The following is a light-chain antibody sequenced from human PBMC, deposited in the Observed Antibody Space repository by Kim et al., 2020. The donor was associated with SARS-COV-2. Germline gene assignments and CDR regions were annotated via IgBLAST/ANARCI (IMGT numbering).Light chain of an antibody. CDR2: KAS. V-gene: IGKV1-5*03. CDR1: QSISSW. CDR3: QQYNSYSVT. Sequence: ASVGDRDTITCRASQSISSWLDWYQQKPGKAPKLLIYKASSLESGVPARFSGSGSGTEFTLTISSLQPDDFATYYCQQYNSYSVTFGQGTKVDIK. J-gene: IGKJ1*01.